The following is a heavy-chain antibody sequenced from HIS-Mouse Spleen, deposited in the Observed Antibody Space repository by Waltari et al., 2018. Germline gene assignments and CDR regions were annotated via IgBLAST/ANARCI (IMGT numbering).Heavy chain of an antibody. CDR2: IYYSGST. CDR3: AREIPYSSSWYDWYFDL. V-gene: IGHV4-39*07. Sequence: QLQLQESGPGRVKPSETLPLTCTVAGRSISSSSYYWGWFRQPPGKGLEWIGSIYYSGSTYYNPSLKSRVTISVDTSKNQFSLKLSSVTAADTAVYYCAREIPYSSSWYDWYFDLWGRGTLVTVPS. CDR1: GRSISSSSYY. D-gene: IGHD6-13*01. J-gene: IGHJ2*01.